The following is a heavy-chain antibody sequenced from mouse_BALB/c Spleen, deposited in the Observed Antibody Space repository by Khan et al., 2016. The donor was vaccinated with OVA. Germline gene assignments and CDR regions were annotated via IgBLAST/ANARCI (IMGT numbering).Heavy chain of an antibody. CDR2: IRNKANGYTT. CDR3: TRDHPYDGSDY. D-gene: IGHD2-3*01. Sequence: EVQLVESGGGLVQPGASLRLSCATSGFNFTDYYMSWVRQPPGKALEWMGFIRNKANGYTTEYSASLKGRFTISRDNSQSILYLQMDTLSAEDSATYYCTRDHPYDGSDYWGQGTTLTVSS. J-gene: IGHJ2*01. V-gene: IGHV7-3*02. CDR1: GFNFTDYY.